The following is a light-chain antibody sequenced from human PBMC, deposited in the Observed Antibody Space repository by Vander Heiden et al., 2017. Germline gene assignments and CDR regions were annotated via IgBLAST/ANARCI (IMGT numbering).Light chain of an antibody. CDR1: RTNIGSNT. Sequence: QSLLTQPPSASGTPGQRVTISCPGIRTNIGSNTVPWYQHPPVTARNLVIYSNNQRHSEVPDRFSGSKSGTSASLAISGLQSEDEADYYCAAWDDSLNGWVFGGGTKLTVL. CDR2: SNN. CDR3: AAWDDSLNGWV. J-gene: IGLJ3*02. V-gene: IGLV1-44*01.